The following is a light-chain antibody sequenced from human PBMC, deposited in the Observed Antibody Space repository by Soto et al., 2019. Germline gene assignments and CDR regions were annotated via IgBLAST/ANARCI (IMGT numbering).Light chain of an antibody. CDR2: DTS. CDR1: QGIGDT. V-gene: IGKV3-15*01. Sequence: EVVMRQSPATLSVSPGAGATLSCSASQGIGDTLAWYQHKPGQTPRLLIYDTSTRATGVPTRFSGSRSGAEFTLTITGLQSEDFAVYYCQPYNNWPLTCGGGTKVEIK. CDR3: QPYNNWPLT. J-gene: IGKJ4*01.